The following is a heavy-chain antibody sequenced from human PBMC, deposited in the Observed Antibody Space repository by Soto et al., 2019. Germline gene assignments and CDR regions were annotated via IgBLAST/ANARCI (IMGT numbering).Heavy chain of an antibody. CDR1: GFTFSSYG. CDR2: ISYDGSNK. CDR3: AKALESGYYDSSGYYSDY. J-gene: IGHJ4*02. V-gene: IGHV3-30*18. Sequence: QAVGSLRLSCAASGFTFSSYGMHWVRQAPGKGLEWVAVISYDGSNKYYADSVKGRFTISRDNSKNTLYLQMNSLRAEDTAVYYCAKALESGYYDSSGYYSDYWGQGTLVTVS. D-gene: IGHD3-22*01.